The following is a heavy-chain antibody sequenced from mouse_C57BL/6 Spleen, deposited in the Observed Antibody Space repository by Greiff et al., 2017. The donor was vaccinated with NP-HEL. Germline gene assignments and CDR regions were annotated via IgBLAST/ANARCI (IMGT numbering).Heavy chain of an antibody. CDR1: GYTFTSYW. J-gene: IGHJ1*03. D-gene: IGHD2-2*01. Sequence: QVQLQQPGTELVKPGASVKLSCKASGYTFTSYWMHWVKQRPGQGLEWIGNINPSNGGTNYNEKFKSKATLTVDKSSSTAYMQLSSLTSEDSAVYYCARESLWLRNWYFDVWGTGTTVTVSS. V-gene: IGHV1-53*01. CDR2: INPSNGGT. CDR3: ARESLWLRNWYFDV.